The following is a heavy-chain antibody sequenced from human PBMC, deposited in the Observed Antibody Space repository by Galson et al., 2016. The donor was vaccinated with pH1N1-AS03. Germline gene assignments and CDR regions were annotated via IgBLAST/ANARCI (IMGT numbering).Heavy chain of an antibody. CDR3: ARVLTPGYFHTMDV. CDR1: GDSVSGGHW. Sequence: ETLSLTCAVSGDSVSGGHWWTWVRQSPGKGLEWIGYIYLRGSTDYNPSLADRVITSADRSTNDFSLTLSSVTAADTAVYYCARVLTPGYFHTMDVWGRGTTVTVSS. J-gene: IGHJ6*02. V-gene: IGHV4-4*02. CDR2: IYLRGST. D-gene: IGHD2/OR15-2a*01.